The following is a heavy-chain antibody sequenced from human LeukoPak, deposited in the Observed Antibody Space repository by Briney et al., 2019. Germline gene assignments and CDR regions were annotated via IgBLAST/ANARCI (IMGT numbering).Heavy chain of an antibody. CDR1: GFTFRDYG. CDR2: VSDSGSGA. D-gene: IGHD6-19*01. Sequence: GRSLRLSCAASGFTFRDYGMSWVRQAPGKGLEWVSVVSDSGSGAYYADSVKGRFTISRDNSKNTLYLQMNSLRAEDTAVYYCAPDLRGSAWSLDYWGQGTLVTVSS. V-gene: IGHV3-23*01. J-gene: IGHJ4*02. CDR3: APDLRGSAWSLDY.